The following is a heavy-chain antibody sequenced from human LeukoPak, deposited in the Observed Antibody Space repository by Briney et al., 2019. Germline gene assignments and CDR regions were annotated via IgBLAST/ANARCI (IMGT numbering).Heavy chain of an antibody. CDR1: GGSVSSGSYY. CDR3: ARDRIGPEGLLD. Sequence: SETLSLTCTVSGGSVSSGSYYWSWIRQPPGKGLEWIGYIYYSGSTNYKPSLKSRVTISVDTSKNQFSLKLSSVTAADTAVYYCARDRIGPEGLLDWGQGTLVTVSS. J-gene: IGHJ4*02. CDR2: IYYSGST. D-gene: IGHD1-1*01. V-gene: IGHV4-61*01.